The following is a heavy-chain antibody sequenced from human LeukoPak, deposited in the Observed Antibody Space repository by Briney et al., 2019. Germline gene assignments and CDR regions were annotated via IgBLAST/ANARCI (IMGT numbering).Heavy chain of an antibody. CDR3: ASYTGSGSYRNY. CDR1: GGSISSSSYY. V-gene: IGHV4-39*01. CDR2: IYYSGST. J-gene: IGHJ4*02. Sequence: PSETLSLTCTVSGGSISSSSYYWGWIRQPPGKGLVWIGSIYYSGSTYYNPSLKSRVTISVDTSKNQFSLKLSSVTAADTAVYYCASYTGSGSYRNYWGQGTLVTVSS. D-gene: IGHD1-26*01.